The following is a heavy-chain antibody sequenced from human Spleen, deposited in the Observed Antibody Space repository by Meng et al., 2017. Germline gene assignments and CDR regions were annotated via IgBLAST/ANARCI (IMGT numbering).Heavy chain of an antibody. CDR3: ARGPTTMAHDFDY. V-gene: IGHV4-34*01. D-gene: IGHD4-11*01. CDR2: INHSGST. J-gene: IGHJ4*02. CDR1: GGSFRDYY. Sequence: LHEGGAGLLKPSATPSLTFVVSGGSFRDYYWSWIRQPPGKGLEWIGEINHSGSTNYNPSLESRATISVDTSQNNLSLKLSSVTAADSAVYYCARGPTTMAHDFDYWGQGTLVPSPQ.